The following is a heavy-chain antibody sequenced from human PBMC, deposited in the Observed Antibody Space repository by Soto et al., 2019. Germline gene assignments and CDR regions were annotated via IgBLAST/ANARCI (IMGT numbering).Heavy chain of an antibody. V-gene: IGHV3-23*01. J-gene: IGHJ4*02. CDR1: GFTFSASA. CDR3: AKDQWELLH. D-gene: IGHD1-26*01. Sequence: PGGSLRLSCAASGFTFSASAMSWVRQAPGKGLEWVSSISSDDRTYYTDSVKGRFTISRDSSKNTLYLQMNRLRAEDTAVYYCAKDQWELLHWGQGTLVTVSS. CDR2: ISSDDRT.